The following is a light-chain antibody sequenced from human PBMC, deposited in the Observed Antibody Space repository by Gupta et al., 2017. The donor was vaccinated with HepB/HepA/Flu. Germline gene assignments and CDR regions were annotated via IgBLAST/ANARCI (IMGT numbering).Light chain of an antibody. J-gene: IGLJ1*01. CDR2: YVS. CDR3: DSYTSSSTRV. CDR1: SSDVGGYDY. Sequence: QSALTQPASVSGSPGQSITISCTGTSSDVGGYDYVSWYQQHPGKAPKLILYYVSDRPSWVSSRFSGSKSGSTASLTISGLQADDEADYYCDSYTSSSTRVFGTGTKVTVL. V-gene: IGLV2-14*03.